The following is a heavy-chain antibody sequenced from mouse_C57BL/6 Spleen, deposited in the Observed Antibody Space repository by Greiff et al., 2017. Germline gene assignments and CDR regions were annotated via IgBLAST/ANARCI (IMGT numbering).Heavy chain of an antibody. J-gene: IGHJ4*01. CDR2: IDPEDGET. CDR1: GFNIKDYY. Sequence: VQLQQSGAELVKPGASVKLSCTASGFNIKDYYMHWVKQRTEQGLEWIGRIDPEDGETKYATKFQGKATITADTSSNTAYLQLSSLTSEDTSVYYWAKWRDSNYAYYYAMDYWGQGTSVTVSS. D-gene: IGHD2-5*01. CDR3: AKWRDSNYAYYYAMDY. V-gene: IGHV14-2*01.